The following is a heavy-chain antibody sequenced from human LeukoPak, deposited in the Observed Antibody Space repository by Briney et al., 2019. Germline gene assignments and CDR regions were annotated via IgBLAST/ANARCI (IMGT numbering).Heavy chain of an antibody. CDR1: GFTFTTYD. Sequence: PGGSLRLSCAASGFTFTTYDMHWFRQATGKGLEWVSAIGTAGDTYYPGSVKGRFTISRENAKNSLYLQMNSLRAGDTAVYYCARDRGGGHMDVWGKGTTVTISS. CDR3: ARDRGGGHMDV. D-gene: IGHD2-15*01. CDR2: IGTAGDT. J-gene: IGHJ6*03. V-gene: IGHV3-13*01.